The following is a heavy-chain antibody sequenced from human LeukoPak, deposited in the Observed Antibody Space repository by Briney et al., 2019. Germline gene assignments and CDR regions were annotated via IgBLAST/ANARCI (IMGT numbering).Heavy chain of an antibody. J-gene: IGHJ4*02. CDR3: ARGSPIALYYFDY. Sequence: SETLSLTCTVSGGPISSYYWSWIRQPPGKGLEWIGYIYYSGSTNYNPSLKSRVTISVDTSKNQFSLKLTSLTAADTAVYYCARGSPIALYYFDYWGQGTLVTVSS. CDR1: GGPISSYY. V-gene: IGHV4-59*01. CDR2: IYYSGST.